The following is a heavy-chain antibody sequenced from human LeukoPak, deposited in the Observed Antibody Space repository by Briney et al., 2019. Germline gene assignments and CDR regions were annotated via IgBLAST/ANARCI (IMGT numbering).Heavy chain of an antibody. J-gene: IGHJ4*02. Sequence: GGSLRLSCAASGFTFSSYGIHWVRQAPGKGLEWVAVLWYDGNNKYYADSVKGRFTISRDNSKNTLYLQMNSLRAEDTAVYYCARSTSSEYDIYHFDYWGQGTLVTVSS. V-gene: IGHV3-33*01. D-gene: IGHD3-9*01. CDR1: GFTFSSYG. CDR2: LWYDGNNK. CDR3: ARSTSSEYDIYHFDY.